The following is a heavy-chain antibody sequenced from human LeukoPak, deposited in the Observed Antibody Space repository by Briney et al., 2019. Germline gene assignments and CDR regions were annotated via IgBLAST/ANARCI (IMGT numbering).Heavy chain of an antibody. D-gene: IGHD6-13*01. J-gene: IGHJ4*02. CDR1: GGSFSGYY. CDR3: AGAGSPYRSRLSDFYY. V-gene: IGHV4-34*01. CDR2: INHSGST. Sequence: SETLSLTCAVYGGSFSGYYWSWIRQPPGKGLEWIGEINHSGSTNYNPSLKSRVTISVDTSKNQPSLKLSYVTAADTAVYYCAGAGSPYRSRLSDFYYWGQGTPGTVS.